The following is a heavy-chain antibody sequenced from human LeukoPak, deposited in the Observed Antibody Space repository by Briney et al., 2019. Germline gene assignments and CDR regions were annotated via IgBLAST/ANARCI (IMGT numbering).Heavy chain of an antibody. CDR3: ARDHRGVRDYFDY. CDR1: GFTFSDYW. J-gene: IGHJ4*02. D-gene: IGHD3-10*01. V-gene: IGHV3-74*01. CDR2: IISDGSSV. Sequence: PGGSLRLSCIASGFTFSDYWMHWVRQAPGKGPVWVSRIISDGSSVSYVDSVKGRFIMSRDNSKNTLYLQMNSLRAEDTAVYYCARDHRGVRDYFDYWGQGTLVTVSS.